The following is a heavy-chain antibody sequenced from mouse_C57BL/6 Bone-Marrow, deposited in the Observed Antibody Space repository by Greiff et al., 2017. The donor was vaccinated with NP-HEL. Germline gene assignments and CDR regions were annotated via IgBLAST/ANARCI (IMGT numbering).Heavy chain of an antibody. CDR3: TTVPAPFAY. CDR1: GFTFSNYW. J-gene: IGHJ3*01. CDR2: IRLKSDNYAT. Sequence: EVHLVESGGGLVQPGGSMKLSCVASGFTFSNYWMNWVRQSPEKGLEWVAQIRLKSDNYATHYAESVKGRFTISRDDSKSSVYLQMNNLRAEDTGIYYCTTVPAPFAYWDQGTLVTVSA. V-gene: IGHV6-3*01.